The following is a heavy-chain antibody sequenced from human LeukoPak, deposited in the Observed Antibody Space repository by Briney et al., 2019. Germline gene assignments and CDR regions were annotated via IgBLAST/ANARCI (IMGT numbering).Heavy chain of an antibody. CDR1: GSTFSSYW. J-gene: IGHJ4*02. CDR3: AKDAAGYSYGPPFDY. V-gene: IGHV3-23*01. D-gene: IGHD5-18*01. Sequence: GGSLRLSCAASGSTFSSYWMSWVRQAPGKGLEWVSAISGSGGSTYYADSVKGRFTISRDNSKNTLYLQMNSLRAEDTAVYYCAKDAAGYSYGPPFDYWGQGTLVTVSS. CDR2: ISGSGGST.